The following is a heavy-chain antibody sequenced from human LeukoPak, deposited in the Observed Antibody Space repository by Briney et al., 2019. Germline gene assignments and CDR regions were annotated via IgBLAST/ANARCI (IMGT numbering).Heavy chain of an antibody. CDR1: GYTFTSYG. J-gene: IGHJ3*02. CDR2: ISAYNGNT. D-gene: IGHD1-14*01. V-gene: IGHV1-18*01. CDR3: ARVSELSWGTWLDPGHDAFDI. Sequence: ASVKVSCKASGYTFTSYGISWVRQAPGQGLEWMGWISAYNGNTNYAQKLQGRVTMTTDTSTSTVYMELSSLRSEDTAVYYCARVSELSWGTWLDPGHDAFDIWGQGTMVTVSS.